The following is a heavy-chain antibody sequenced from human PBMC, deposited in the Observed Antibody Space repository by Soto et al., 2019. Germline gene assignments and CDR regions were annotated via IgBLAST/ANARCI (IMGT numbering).Heavy chain of an antibody. CDR2: IVVGSGNT. CDR1: GFTFTSSA. CDR3: AASHTLGYSYGYGY. D-gene: IGHD5-18*01. J-gene: IGHJ4*02. V-gene: IGHV1-58*02. Sequence: SVNVSCKASGFTFTSSAMQWVRQARGQRLEWIGWIVVGSGNTNYAQKFQERVTITRDMSTSTAYMELSSLRSEDTAVYYCAASHTLGYSYGYGYWGQGTLVTVSS.